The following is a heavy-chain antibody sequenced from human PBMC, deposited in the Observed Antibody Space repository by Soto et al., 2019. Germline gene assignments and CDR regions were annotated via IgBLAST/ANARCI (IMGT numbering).Heavy chain of an antibody. D-gene: IGHD6-6*01. CDR1: GGSISSSTYY. J-gene: IGHJ5*02. CDR3: ARRSSSSLGSLFDP. CDR2: MYYTGNK. V-gene: IGHV4-39*01. Sequence: ATQSLTCTVSGGSISSSTYYWDWIRQPPGKGLEWIGAMYYTGNKNYNPSLESRVTMSVDTSKNQFSLKLSSVTPTDTAVYYCARRSSSSLGSLFDPWGRGILVTVSS.